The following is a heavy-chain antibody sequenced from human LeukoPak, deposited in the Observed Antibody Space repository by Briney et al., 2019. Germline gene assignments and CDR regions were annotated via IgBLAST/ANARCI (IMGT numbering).Heavy chain of an antibody. D-gene: IGHD3-16*02. CDR1: RGSISDYY. V-gene: IGHV4-4*07. CDR2: ISTSGST. CDR3: ARDGGVINNYALDY. Sequence: SETLSLTCTVSRGSISDYYWSWIRQPAGRGLEWIGRISTSGSTNYNPSLKSRVTMSVDTSKKQISLKLSSVTAADTAVYYCARDGGVINNYALDYWGQGTLVTVSS. J-gene: IGHJ4*02.